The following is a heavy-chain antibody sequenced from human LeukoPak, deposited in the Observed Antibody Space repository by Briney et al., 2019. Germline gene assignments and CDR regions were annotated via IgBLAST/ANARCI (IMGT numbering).Heavy chain of an antibody. CDR1: GFIVSSNF. J-gene: IGHJ4*02. V-gene: IGHV3-66*01. D-gene: IGHD1-26*01. CDR3: AREDAGGTYSFDY. CDR2: IYTSGIT. Sequence: PGGSLRLSCAVSGFIVSSNFMSWVRQAPGKGPEWVSVIYTSGITYYADSVRGRFTISRDNSKNTLYLQMASLTAEDKAVYYCAREDAGGTYSFDYWGQGTLVTVSS.